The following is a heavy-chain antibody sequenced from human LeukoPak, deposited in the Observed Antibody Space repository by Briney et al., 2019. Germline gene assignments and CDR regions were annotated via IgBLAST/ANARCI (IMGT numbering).Heavy chain of an antibody. J-gene: IGHJ4*02. CDR1: GYTLTELS. V-gene: IGHV1-24*01. Sequence: GASVKVSCKVSGYTLTELSMHWVRQAPGKGFEWMGGFDPEDGETIYAQKFQGRVTMTEDISTDTAYMELSSLRSEDTAVYYCAFVGIAAAGTGYYFDYWGQGTLVTVSS. CDR3: AFVGIAAAGTGYYFDY. CDR2: FDPEDGET. D-gene: IGHD6-13*01.